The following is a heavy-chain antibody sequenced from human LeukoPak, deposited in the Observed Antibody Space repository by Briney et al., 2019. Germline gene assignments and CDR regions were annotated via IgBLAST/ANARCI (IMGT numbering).Heavy chain of an antibody. V-gene: IGHV3-43*02. D-gene: IGHD2-15*01. CDR1: GFSFDDYV. Sequence: GGSLRLSCAASGFSFDDYVMHWVRQAPGKGLEWVSLISGDGGGTYYGDSVKGRFTVSRDSSKNSLYLQMNSLRTEDTALYYCVKDSLCAADTCYRHFDYWGQGTLVTVSS. CDR2: ISGDGGGT. J-gene: IGHJ4*02. CDR3: VKDSLCAADTCYRHFDY.